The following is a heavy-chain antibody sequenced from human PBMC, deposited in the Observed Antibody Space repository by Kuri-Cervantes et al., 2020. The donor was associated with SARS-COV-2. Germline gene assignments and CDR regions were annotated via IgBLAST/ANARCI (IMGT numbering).Heavy chain of an antibody. CDR1: GFTFTSSA. Sequence: SVKVSCKASGFTFTSSAVQWVRQARGQRPEWIGWIVVGSGNANYAQKFQERVTITRDMSTSTAYMELSRLRSEDTAVYYCARAHISGVVHDYYYSGLDVWGLGTTVAVSS. J-gene: IGHJ6*02. CDR3: ARAHISGVVHDYYYSGLDV. D-gene: IGHD3-3*01. V-gene: IGHV1-58*01. CDR2: IVVGSGNA.